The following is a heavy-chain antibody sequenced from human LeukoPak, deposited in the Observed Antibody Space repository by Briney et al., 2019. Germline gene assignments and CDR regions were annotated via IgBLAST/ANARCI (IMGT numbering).Heavy chain of an antibody. CDR3: ARLGGYSYGYSGAFDI. Sequence: PSETLSLTCTVSGGSISSSSYYWGWIRQPPGKGLEWIGNIYYSGSTYYNPSLKSRVSISVGTSKKHFSLRLSSVTAADTAVYYCARLGGYSYGYSGAFDIWGQGTMVTVSS. J-gene: IGHJ3*02. CDR1: GGSISSSSYY. V-gene: IGHV4-39*02. D-gene: IGHD5-18*01. CDR2: IYYSGST.